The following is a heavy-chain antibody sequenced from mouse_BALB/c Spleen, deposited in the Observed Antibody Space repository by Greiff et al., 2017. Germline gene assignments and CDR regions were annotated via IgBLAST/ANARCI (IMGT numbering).Heavy chain of an antibody. CDR2: ISYSGST. CDR1: GYSITSDYA. CDR3: ARNGYGNYDY. D-gene: IGHD2-10*02. V-gene: IGHV3-2*02. J-gene: IGHJ2*01. Sequence: EVQLQESGPGLVKPSQSLSLTCTVTGYSITSDYAWNWIRQFPGNKLEWMGYISYSGSTSYNPSLKSRISITRDTSKNQFFLQLNSVTTEDTATYYCARNGYGNYDYWGQGTTLTVSS.